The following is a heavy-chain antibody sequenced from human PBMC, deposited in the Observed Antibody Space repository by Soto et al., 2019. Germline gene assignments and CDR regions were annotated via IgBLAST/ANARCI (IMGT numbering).Heavy chain of an antibody. CDR3: ARDQRYYGSGYYYSDS. CDR1: GYTFISYG. CDR2: MSAFTGKA. V-gene: IGHV1-18*04. Sequence: QVQLVQSGAVVKKPGASVKVSCKASGYTFISYGISWVRQAPGQGLEWVGWMSAFTGKADYAQIFQDRVTMTTDTSTSTAYMELRSLRSDDTAVYYCARDQRYYGSGYYYSDSWGQGTLVTVSS. J-gene: IGHJ1*01. D-gene: IGHD3-10*01.